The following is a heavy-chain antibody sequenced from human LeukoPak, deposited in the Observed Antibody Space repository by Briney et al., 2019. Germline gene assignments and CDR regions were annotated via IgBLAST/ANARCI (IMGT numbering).Heavy chain of an antibody. Sequence: PSETLSLTCTVSGGSISSGDYYWSWIRQPPGKGLEWIGYIYYSGSTYYNPSLKSRVTISVDTSKNQFSLKLSSVTAADTAVYYCARHNYYGSGSYYNFDYWGQGTLVTVSS. CDR1: GGSISSGDYY. D-gene: IGHD3-10*01. CDR3: ARHNYYGSGSYYNFDY. J-gene: IGHJ4*02. V-gene: IGHV4-30-4*01. CDR2: IYYSGST.